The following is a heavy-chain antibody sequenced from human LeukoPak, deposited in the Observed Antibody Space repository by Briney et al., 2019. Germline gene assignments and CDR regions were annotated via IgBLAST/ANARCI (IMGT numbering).Heavy chain of an antibody. CDR3: ARGLSGRYAFDI. V-gene: IGHV3-48*02. CDR1: GFTFSSYS. J-gene: IGHJ3*02. CDR2: ISSSSSTI. Sequence: GGSLRLSCAASGFTFSSYSMIWVRQAPGKGLEWVSYISSSSSTIYYADSVKGRFTISRDNAKSSLYLQMNSLRDEDTAVYYCARGLSGRYAFDIWGQGTMVTVSS. D-gene: IGHD3-10*01.